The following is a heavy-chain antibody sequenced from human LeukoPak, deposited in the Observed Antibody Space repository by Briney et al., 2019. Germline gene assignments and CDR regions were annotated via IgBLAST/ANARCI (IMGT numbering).Heavy chain of an antibody. CDR3: ARARREGFGEFFVLRTRYYFDY. CDR1: GGSISSGGYY. V-gene: IGHV4-31*03. Sequence: PSETLSLTCTVSGGSISSGGYYWSWIRQHPGKGLEWIGYIYYSGSIYYNPSLKSRVTISVDTSKNQFSLKLSSVTAADTAVYYCARARREGFGEFFVLRTRYYFDYWGQGTLVTVSS. CDR2: IYYSGSI. J-gene: IGHJ4*02. D-gene: IGHD3-10*01.